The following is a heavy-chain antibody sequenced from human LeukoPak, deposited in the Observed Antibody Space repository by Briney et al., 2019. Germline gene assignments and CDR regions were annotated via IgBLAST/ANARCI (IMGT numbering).Heavy chain of an antibody. V-gene: IGHV1-2*06. J-gene: IGHJ4*02. CDR1: GGTFSSYA. CDR2: INPNSGGT. D-gene: IGHD3-22*01. Sequence: ASVKVSCKASGGTFSSYAISWVRQAPGQGLEWMGRINPNSGGTNYAQKFQGRVTMTRDTSISTAYMELSRLRSDDTAVYYCARDGPGHYYDSSGYHDYWGQGTLVTVSS. CDR3: ARDGPGHYYDSSGYHDY.